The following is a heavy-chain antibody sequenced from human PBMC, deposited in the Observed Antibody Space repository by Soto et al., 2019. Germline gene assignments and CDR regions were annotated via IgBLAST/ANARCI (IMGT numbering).Heavy chain of an antibody. D-gene: IGHD2-21*01. J-gene: IGHJ4*02. CDR3: ARDDHTYGVY. CDR2: IGPYGNSI. V-gene: IGHV3-11*01. CDR1: GFSFRDYF. Sequence: GESLKISCAASGFSFRDYFMSWLRQAPGKGLEWVSYIGPYGNSIYYADSVKGRFTISRDDATESLHLHMNSLRTDDTAVYYCARDDHTYGVYWGQGTPVTVSS.